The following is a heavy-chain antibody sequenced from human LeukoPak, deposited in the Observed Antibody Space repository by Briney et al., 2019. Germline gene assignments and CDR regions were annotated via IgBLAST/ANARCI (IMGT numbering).Heavy chain of an antibody. J-gene: IGHJ6*02. V-gene: IGHV3-30*18. CDR1: GFTFSSYG. CDR3: AKGYGDYSNYYYYGMDV. CDR2: ISYDGSNK. D-gene: IGHD4-17*01. Sequence: PGGSLRLSCAASGFTFSSYGMHWVRQAPGKGLEWVAVISYDGSNKYYADSVKGRFTISRDNSKNTLYLQMNSLRAEDTAVYYCAKGYGDYSNYYYYGMDVWGQGTTVTVSS.